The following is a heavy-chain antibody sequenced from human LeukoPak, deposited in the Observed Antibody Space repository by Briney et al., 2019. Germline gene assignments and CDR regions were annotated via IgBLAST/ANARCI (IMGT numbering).Heavy chain of an antibody. CDR3: AKDGETYYDIFAWRHADNWFDP. CDR1: GFTFSSYA. V-gene: IGHV3-23*01. D-gene: IGHD3-9*01. Sequence: GGSLRLSCAASGFTFSSYAMSWVRQAPGKGLEWVSAISGSGGSTYYADSVKGRFTISRDNSKNTLYLQMNSLRAEDTAVYYCAKDGETYYDIFAWRHADNWFDPWGQGTLVTVSS. J-gene: IGHJ5*02. CDR2: ISGSGGST.